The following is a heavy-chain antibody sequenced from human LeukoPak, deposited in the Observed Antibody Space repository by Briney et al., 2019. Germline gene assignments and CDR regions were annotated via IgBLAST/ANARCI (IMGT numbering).Heavy chain of an antibody. J-gene: IGHJ4*02. CDR3: ARAPAYGRIDY. CDR2: INHSGST. D-gene: IGHD3-10*01. V-gene: IGHV4-34*01. Sequence: SETLSLTCAVYGGFFSGYYWTWIRQPPEKGREWIGEINHSGSTNYNPSLKSRVTISVDTSKNQFSLKLSSVTAADTAVYYFARAPAYGRIDYWGQGTLVTVSS. CDR1: GGFFSGYY.